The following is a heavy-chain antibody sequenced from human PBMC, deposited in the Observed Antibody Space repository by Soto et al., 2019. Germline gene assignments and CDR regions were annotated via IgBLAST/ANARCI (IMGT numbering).Heavy chain of an antibody. D-gene: IGHD3-10*01. CDR1: GYTFTRYG. J-gene: IGHJ6*02. Sequence: QVQLVQSGAEVKKPGASVKVSCQVSGYTFTRYGLSWVRQAPGQGLEWMGWISAFDGNTDYAQKFQGRVTMTIDTSTSTAYMALRSRSSDDTAVYSCARPMPTMLRGVIRVSVMDVWGQGTTVTVSS. CDR2: ISAFDGNT. V-gene: IGHV1-18*01. CDR3: ARPMPTMLRGVIRVSVMDV.